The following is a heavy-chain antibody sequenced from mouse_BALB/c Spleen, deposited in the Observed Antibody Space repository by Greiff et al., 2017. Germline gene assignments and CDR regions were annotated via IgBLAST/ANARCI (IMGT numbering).Heavy chain of an antibody. CDR2: ILPGSGST. CDR3: ARGLVTH. D-gene: IGHD2-13*01. Sequence: VKLQQSGAELMKPGASVKISCKATGYTFSSYWIEWVKRRPGHGLEWIGEILPGSGSTNYNEKFKGKATFTADTSSNTAYMQLSSLTSEDSAVYYCARGLVTHWGQGTSVTVSS. V-gene: IGHV1-9*01. J-gene: IGHJ4*01. CDR1: GYTFSSYW.